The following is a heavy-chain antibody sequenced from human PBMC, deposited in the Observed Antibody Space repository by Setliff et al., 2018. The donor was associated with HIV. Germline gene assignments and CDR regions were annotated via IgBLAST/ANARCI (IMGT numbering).Heavy chain of an antibody. D-gene: IGHD5-12*01. J-gene: IGHJ3*02. CDR1: GGSISGFY. V-gene: IGHV4-4*07. CDR2: IYDSGST. Sequence: SETLSLTCTVSGGSISGFYWNWIRQSAGKGLQWIGRIYDSGSTNYNPSLKSRVTISIDTFKNQFSMKLYSVTAADTAVYYCATASGYDLFMGAFDIWGQGTMVTVSS. CDR3: ATASGYDLFMGAFDI.